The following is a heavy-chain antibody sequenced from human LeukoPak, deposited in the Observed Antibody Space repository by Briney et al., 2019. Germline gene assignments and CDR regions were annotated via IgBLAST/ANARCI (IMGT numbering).Heavy chain of an antibody. D-gene: IGHD6-19*01. Sequence: SETLSLTCALSGGSISSSNWWSWVRQPPGKGLEWIGEIYHSGSTNYNPSLKSRVTISVDKSKNQFSLKLSSVTAADTAVYYCASFSSGWPRPGYWGQGTLVTVSS. J-gene: IGHJ4*02. CDR3: ASFSSGWPRPGY. CDR2: IYHSGST. V-gene: IGHV4-4*02. CDR1: GGSISSSNW.